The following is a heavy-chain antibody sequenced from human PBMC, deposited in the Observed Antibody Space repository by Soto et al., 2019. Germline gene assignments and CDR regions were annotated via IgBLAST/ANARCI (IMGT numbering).Heavy chain of an antibody. CDR1: GGTFSGYV. CDR3: ATHGLGVSSPPYFDN. V-gene: IGHV1-69*01. Sequence: QLVQSGSEVKKPGSSVKVSCQAYGGTFSGYVVTWVRQAPGQGLEWMGEFVPLFGTTNYAQRFSGRITITAEESTSTAYMELRTLRSDDTAVYYCATHGLGVSSPPYFDNWGQGTLVIVSS. J-gene: IGHJ4*02. CDR2: FVPLFGTT.